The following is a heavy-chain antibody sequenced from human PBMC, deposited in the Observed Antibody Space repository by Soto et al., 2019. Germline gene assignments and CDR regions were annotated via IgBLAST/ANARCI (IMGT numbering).Heavy chain of an antibody. V-gene: IGHV3-30-3*01. CDR3: ESDCSSHTCYRQGGMDV. CDR2: ISYAGANK. Sequence: QVQLVESGGGVVQPGRSLTLSCAASGFSLNSYAMHWVRQAPGKGLEWVAVISYAGANKFNGDSVKGRFTISRDNSKNTVYLQMDSLRTEDTAVYYCESDCSSHTCYRQGGMDVWGQGTTVTVSS. D-gene: IGHD2-2*02. CDR1: GFSLNSYA. J-gene: IGHJ6*02.